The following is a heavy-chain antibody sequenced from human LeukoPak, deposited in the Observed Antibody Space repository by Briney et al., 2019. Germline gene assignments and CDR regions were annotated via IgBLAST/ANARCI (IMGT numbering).Heavy chain of an antibody. D-gene: IGHD5-18*01. CDR2: ISGSAHKI. V-gene: IGHV3-23*01. J-gene: IGHJ4*02. Sequence: GGSLRLSCVVSGFTFSDYAMSWVRQAPEKGLDWVSVISGSAHKIRYADSVKGRFTISRDNSENTVYLQMNNLRAEDTALYYCASRPTGYSSGYVYWGQGALVTVSS. CDR3: ASRPTGYSSGYVY. CDR1: GFTFSDYA.